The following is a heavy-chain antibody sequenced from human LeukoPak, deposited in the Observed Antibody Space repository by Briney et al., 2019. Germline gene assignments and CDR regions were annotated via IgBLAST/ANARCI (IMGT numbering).Heavy chain of an antibody. CDR3: ARKYSSGWYSFDY. D-gene: IGHD6-19*01. CDR2: ISGSGGST. V-gene: IGHV3-23*01. CDR1: GFTFSNYA. Sequence: GGSLRLSCAASGFTFSNYAMSWVRQAPGKGLEWVSVISGSGGSTYYADSVKGRFIISRDNSKNTLYLQMNSLRAEDTAVYYCARKYSSGWYSFDYWGQGTLVTVSS. J-gene: IGHJ4*02.